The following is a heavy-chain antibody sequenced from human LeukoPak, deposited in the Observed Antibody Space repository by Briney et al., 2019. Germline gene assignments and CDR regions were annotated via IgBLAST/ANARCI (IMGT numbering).Heavy chain of an antibody. CDR2: INTNTGNP. Sequence: ASVKVSCKASGYTFTSYAMNWVRQAPGQGLEWMGWINTNTGNPTYAQGFTGRFVFSLDTSVSTAYLQISSLKAEDTAVYYCARVSRGYYGSGRNPPDYWGQGTLVTVSS. J-gene: IGHJ4*02. V-gene: IGHV7-4-1*02. CDR1: GYTFTSYA. CDR3: ARVSRGYYGSGRNPPDY. D-gene: IGHD3-10*01.